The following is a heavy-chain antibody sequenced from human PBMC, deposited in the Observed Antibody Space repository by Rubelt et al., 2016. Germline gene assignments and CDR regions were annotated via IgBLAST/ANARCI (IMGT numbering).Heavy chain of an antibody. J-gene: IGHJ6*02. Sequence: QLQLQESGPGLVKPSETLSLTCTVSDGSISVSSSSYYWGWIRQPPGKGLEWIGSIYYSGSTYYNPSLNSRVAISVDTSKIQFSRKLSAVTAADTAVYYCARHVGRVGMDVWGQGTTVTVSS. D-gene: IGHD1-26*01. CDR3: ARHVGRVGMDV. CDR2: IYYSGST. CDR1: DGSISVSSSSYY. V-gene: IGHV4-39*01.